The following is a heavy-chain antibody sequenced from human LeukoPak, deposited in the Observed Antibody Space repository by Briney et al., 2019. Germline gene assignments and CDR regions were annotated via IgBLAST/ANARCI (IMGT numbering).Heavy chain of an antibody. Sequence: ASVKVSCKASGYTFTSYGISWVRQAPGQGLEWMGWISAYNGNTNYAQKLQGRVTMTTDTSTSTAYMELRSLRSDDTAVYYCARGVMRREYSSYAFDIWGQGTMVTVSS. CDR2: ISAYNGNT. V-gene: IGHV1-18*01. CDR1: GYTFTSYG. D-gene: IGHD6-6*01. CDR3: ARGVMRREYSSYAFDI. J-gene: IGHJ3*02.